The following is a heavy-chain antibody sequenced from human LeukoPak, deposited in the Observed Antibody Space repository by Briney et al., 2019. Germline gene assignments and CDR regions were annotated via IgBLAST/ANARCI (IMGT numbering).Heavy chain of an antibody. D-gene: IGHD1-26*01. J-gene: IGHJ4*02. CDR2: ISSSSSYI. V-gene: IGHV3-21*01. Sequence: GGSLRLSCAASGFTFSSYSMNWVRQAPGKGLEWVSSISSSSSYIYYADSVKGRFTISRDNAKNSLYLQMNSPRAEDTAVYYCASYPYSGSYFFDYWGQGTLVTVSS. CDR3: ASYPYSGSYFFDY. CDR1: GFTFSSYS.